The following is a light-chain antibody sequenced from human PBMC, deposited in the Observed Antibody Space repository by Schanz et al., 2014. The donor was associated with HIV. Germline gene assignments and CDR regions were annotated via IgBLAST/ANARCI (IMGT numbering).Light chain of an antibody. J-gene: IGKJ1*01. Sequence: EIVMTQSPATLSVSPGDTVTLSCRASQSVGSMLDWFQQKPGQAPRLVIFRASTRATGFPARFSGSGSGTEFTLTISSLQSEDFAVYYCQQFDNWPPWTFGQGTKVEFK. CDR1: QSVGSM. V-gene: IGKV3-15*01. CDR2: RAS. CDR3: QQFDNWPPWT.